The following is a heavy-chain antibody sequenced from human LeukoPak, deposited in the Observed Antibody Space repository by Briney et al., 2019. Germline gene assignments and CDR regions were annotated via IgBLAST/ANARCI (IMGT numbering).Heavy chain of an antibody. CDR1: GFTFSSYA. D-gene: IGHD3-10*01. J-gene: IGHJ4*02. CDR3: AKSYYYGSGSPSLDY. CDR2: ISGGNGAT. Sequence: GGSLILSCAASGFTFSSYAMTWVRQAPGKGLEWVSGISGGNGATYYADSVKGRFTISTDNSKNTLYLQMNSLRVEDTAVYYCAKSYYYGSGSPSLDYWGQGTLVTVSS. V-gene: IGHV3-23*01.